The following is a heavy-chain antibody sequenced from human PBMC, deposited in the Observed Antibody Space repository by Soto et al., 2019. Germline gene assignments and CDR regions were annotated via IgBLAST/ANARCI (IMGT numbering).Heavy chain of an antibody. V-gene: IGHV1-18*01. CDR1: VYTFTSYG. Sequence: QVQLVQSGAEVKKPGASVKVSCKASVYTFTSYGITWVRQAPGQGLEWMGWISPYNGNTNNAQKLQGRVPMTTHTSTSTAYRKPRSLRSDDTAVYYCARVVPDSSRTSCYFAYDSGNFDYWGQGNLVTVSS. CDR3: ARVVPDSSRTSCYFAYDSGNFDY. J-gene: IGHJ4*02. D-gene: IGHD2-2*01. CDR2: ISPYNGNT.